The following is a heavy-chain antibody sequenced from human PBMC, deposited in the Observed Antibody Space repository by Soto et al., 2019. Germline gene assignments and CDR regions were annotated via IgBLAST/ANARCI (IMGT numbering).Heavy chain of an antibody. J-gene: IGHJ4*02. D-gene: IGHD1-1*01. CDR1: GYNFTNYW. Sequence: PGESLKISCKGSGYNFTNYWIGWVRQMPGKGLDWMGIIYPRDSDTRYSPSFQGQVTISADKSISTAYLQWSSLKASDTAMYYCARGGNWNDAGRVDYWGQGTLVTVSS. CDR2: IYPRDSDT. V-gene: IGHV5-51*01. CDR3: ARGGNWNDAGRVDY.